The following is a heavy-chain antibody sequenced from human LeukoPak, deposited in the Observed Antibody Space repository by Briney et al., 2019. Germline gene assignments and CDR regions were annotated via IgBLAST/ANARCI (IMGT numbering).Heavy chain of an antibody. CDR3: ATSPYYYDSSGYRKDAFDI. CDR2: IYYSGST. D-gene: IGHD3-22*01. V-gene: IGHV4-59*01. J-gene: IGHJ3*02. CDR1: GGSISSYY. Sequence: PSETLSLTCTVSGGSISSYYWSWIRQLPGKGLEWIGYIYYSGSTNYNPSLKSRVTISVDTSKNQFSLKLSSVTAAHTAVYYCATSPYYYDSSGYRKDAFDIWGQGTMVTVSS.